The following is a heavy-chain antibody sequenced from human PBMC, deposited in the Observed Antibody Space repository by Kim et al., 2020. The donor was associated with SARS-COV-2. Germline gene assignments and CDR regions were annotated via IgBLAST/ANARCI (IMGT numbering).Heavy chain of an antibody. D-gene: IGHD3-22*01. Sequence: GESLKISXKGSGYSFTSYWIGWVRQMPGKGLEWMGIIYPGDSDTRYSPSFQGQVTISADKSISTAYLQWSSLKASDTAMYYCARHVYYYDSSGYLREYGMDVWGQGTTVTVSS. J-gene: IGHJ6*02. CDR2: IYPGDSDT. CDR3: ARHVYYYDSSGYLREYGMDV. CDR1: GYSFTSYW. V-gene: IGHV5-51*01.